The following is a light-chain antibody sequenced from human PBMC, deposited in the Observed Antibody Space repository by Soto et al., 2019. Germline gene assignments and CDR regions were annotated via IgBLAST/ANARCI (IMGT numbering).Light chain of an antibody. Sequence: DIQLTQSPSFLSASVGDRVTITCRASQGINSFLAWYQQKPGKAPKLLIYTASTLQTGVPSRFSGNGFGTEFTLTISRLPPEDFDTYYCPKLNTYPLTFGGGTKVEIK. V-gene: IGKV1-9*01. J-gene: IGKJ4*02. CDR2: TAS. CDR1: QGINSF. CDR3: PKLNTYPLT.